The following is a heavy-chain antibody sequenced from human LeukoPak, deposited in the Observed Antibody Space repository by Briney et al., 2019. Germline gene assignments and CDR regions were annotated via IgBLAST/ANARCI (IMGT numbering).Heavy chain of an antibody. CDR1: GGSISSSYYY. D-gene: IGHD5-18*01. J-gene: IGHJ6*03. V-gene: IGHV4-39*07. Sequence: PSETLSLTSTVSGGSISSSYYYWGWIRQPPGKGLEWIGTMYNSGSTDYNPSLESRVTISVDTSKNQISLKLSSVTAADTTVYYCARAPERWYSYGSYTYYYMDVWGKGTTVTVSS. CDR2: MYNSGST. CDR3: ARAPERWYSYGSYTYYYMDV.